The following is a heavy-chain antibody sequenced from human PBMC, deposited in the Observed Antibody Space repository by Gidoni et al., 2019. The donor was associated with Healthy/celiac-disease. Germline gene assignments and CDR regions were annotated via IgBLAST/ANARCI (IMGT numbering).Heavy chain of an antibody. CDR2: ISYDGSNK. Sequence: QVQLVESGGGVVQPGGSLRLSCAASGFTFSSYAMHWVRQAPGKGLEWVAVISYDGSNKYYADSVKGRFTISRDNSKNTLYLQMNSLRAEDTAVYYCARGGRVGATILGGYWGQGTLVTVSS. D-gene: IGHD1-26*01. CDR3: ARGGRVGATILGGY. CDR1: GFTFSSYA. J-gene: IGHJ4*02. V-gene: IGHV3-30-3*01.